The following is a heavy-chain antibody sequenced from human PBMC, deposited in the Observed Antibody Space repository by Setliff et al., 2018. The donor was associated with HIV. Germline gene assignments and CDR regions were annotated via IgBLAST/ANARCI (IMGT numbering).Heavy chain of an antibody. Sequence: PSETLSLTCTVSGGSISSGGYYWSWIRQHPGKGLEWIGYIYYSGNTYYNPSLKSRVTISEDTSRNQFSLRLSSVTAADTAIYYCARAPTSSWYVTTQRTKEYFHHWGQGTLVTVSS. CDR2: IYYSGNT. J-gene: IGHJ1*01. V-gene: IGHV4-31*03. CDR3: ARAPTSSWYVTTQRTKEYFHH. CDR1: GGSISSGGYY. D-gene: IGHD6-13*01.